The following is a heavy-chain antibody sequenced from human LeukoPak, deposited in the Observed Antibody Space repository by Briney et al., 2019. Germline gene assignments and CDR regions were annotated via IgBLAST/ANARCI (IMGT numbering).Heavy chain of an antibody. D-gene: IGHD3-3*01. J-gene: IGHJ4*02. CDR2: IIPILGIA. Sequence: GASVKVSCKASGGTFSSYAISWVRQAPGQGLEWMGRIIPILGIANYAQKFQGRVTMTRDTSTSTVYMELSSLRSEDTAVYYCARVERPYYDFWSGYGGYFDYWGQGTLVTVSS. CDR1: GGTFSSYA. V-gene: IGHV1-69*04. CDR3: ARVERPYYDFWSGYGGYFDY.